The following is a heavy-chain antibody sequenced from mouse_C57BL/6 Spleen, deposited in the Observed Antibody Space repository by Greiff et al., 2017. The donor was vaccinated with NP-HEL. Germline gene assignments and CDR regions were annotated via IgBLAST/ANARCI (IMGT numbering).Heavy chain of an antibody. CDR1: GYTFTSYW. D-gene: IGHD3-2*02. V-gene: IGHV1-52*01. J-gene: IGHJ2*01. CDR2: IDPSDSET. CDR3: ARGRAQATFFDY. Sequence: VQLQQPGAELVRPGSSVKLSCKASGYTFTSYWMHWVKQRPIQGLEWIGNIDPSDSETHYNQKFKDKATLTVDKSSSTAYMQLSSLTSEDSAVYYCARGRAQATFFDYWGQGTTLTVSS.